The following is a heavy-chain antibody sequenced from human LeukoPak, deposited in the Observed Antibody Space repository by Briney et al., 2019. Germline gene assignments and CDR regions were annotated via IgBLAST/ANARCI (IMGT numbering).Heavy chain of an antibody. Sequence: GGSLRLSCAASGFTFSSYAMHWVRQAPGKGLEWVAVISYDGSNKYYADSVKGRFTISRDNSKNTLYLQMNSLRAEDTALYFCARDLPPNYDQNTPFDYWGQGTLVTVSS. CDR1: GFTFSSYA. D-gene: IGHD3-16*01. CDR2: ISYDGSNK. J-gene: IGHJ4*02. V-gene: IGHV3-30*04. CDR3: ARDLPPNYDQNTPFDY.